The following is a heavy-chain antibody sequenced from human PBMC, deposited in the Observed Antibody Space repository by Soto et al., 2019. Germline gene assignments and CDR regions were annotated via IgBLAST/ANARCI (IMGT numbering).Heavy chain of an antibody. J-gene: IGHJ6*04. CDR1: GFTVSSNY. V-gene: IGHV3-66*01. CDR3: ARGRIAAAGRGLDV. D-gene: IGHD6-13*01. Sequence: GGSLRLSCAASGFTVSSNYMSWVRQAPGKGLEWVSVIYSGGSTYYAYSVKGRFTISRDNSKNTLYLQMNSLRAEDTAVYYCARGRIAAAGRGLDVWGKGTTVTVSS. CDR2: IYSGGST.